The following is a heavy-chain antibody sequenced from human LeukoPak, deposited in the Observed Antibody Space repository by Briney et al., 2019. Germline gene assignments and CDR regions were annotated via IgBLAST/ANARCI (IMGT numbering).Heavy chain of an antibody. J-gene: IGHJ4*02. CDR3: ARGLPGVH. D-gene: IGHD7-27*01. Sequence: GESLRLSCAASGFTFTTYWMSWVRQAPGKGLEWVANINQDGTEKYYVDSVKGRFTISRDNAKNSLYLQMNSLRAEDTAVYYCARGLPGVHWGQGTLVTVSS. V-gene: IGHV3-7*01. CDR1: GFTFTTYW. CDR2: INQDGTEK.